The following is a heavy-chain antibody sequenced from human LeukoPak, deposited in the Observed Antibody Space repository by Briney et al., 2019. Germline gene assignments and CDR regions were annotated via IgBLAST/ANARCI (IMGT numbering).Heavy chain of an antibody. CDR1: GFDISSSA. Sequence: GGSLRLSCAASGFDISSSATHWVRQAPGKGLEWVANVKQDGSEKYYVDSVKGRCTISRDNAKNSLYLQMNSLRVEDTAVYYCARVGVYSSSPPFDYWGQGTLVTVSS. D-gene: IGHD6-6*01. J-gene: IGHJ4*02. CDR3: ARVGVYSSSPPFDY. CDR2: VKQDGSEK. V-gene: IGHV3-7*01.